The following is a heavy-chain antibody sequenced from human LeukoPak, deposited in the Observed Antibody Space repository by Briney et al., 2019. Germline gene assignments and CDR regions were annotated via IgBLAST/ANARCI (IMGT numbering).Heavy chain of an antibody. D-gene: IGHD3-16*01. CDR3: ASGPASLGEPLDAFDI. CDR1: GGTFSSYA. V-gene: IGHV1-69*13. J-gene: IGHJ3*02. CDR2: IIPIFGTA. Sequence: SVKVSCKASGGTFSSYAISWVRQAPGQGLEWMGGIIPIFGTANYAQKFQGRVTITADESTSTAYMELSSLRSEDTAVYYCASGPASLGEPLDAFDIWGQGTTVTVSS.